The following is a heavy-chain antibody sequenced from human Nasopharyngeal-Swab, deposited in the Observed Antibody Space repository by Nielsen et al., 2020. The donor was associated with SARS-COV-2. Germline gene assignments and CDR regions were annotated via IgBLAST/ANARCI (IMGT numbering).Heavy chain of an antibody. Sequence: VRQAPGKGLEWVAFIRYDGFNQHYADSVKGRFTISRDSFENTLYLQLNSLRAEDTAVYYCAKDHKMDSGGGVGYMDVWGKGTTVTVSS. J-gene: IGHJ6*03. D-gene: IGHD3-16*01. CDR2: IRYDGFNQ. CDR3: AKDHKMDSGGGVGYMDV. V-gene: IGHV3-30*02.